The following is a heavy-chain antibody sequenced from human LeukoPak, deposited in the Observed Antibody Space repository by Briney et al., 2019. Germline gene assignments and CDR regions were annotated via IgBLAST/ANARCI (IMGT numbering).Heavy chain of an antibody. J-gene: IGHJ4*02. CDR1: GFTFYSYA. CDR2: ISGSGGST. Sequence: QPGGSLRLSCAASGFTFYSYAMSWVRQAPGKGLEWVSGISGSGGSTFYAESVKGRFTISRDDSKLYLQMNSLRAEDTAVYYCAKGPKGGYYGSGSYSQNFDYWGQGTLVTVSS. V-gene: IGHV3-23*01. D-gene: IGHD3-10*01. CDR3: AKGPKGGYYGSGSYSQNFDY.